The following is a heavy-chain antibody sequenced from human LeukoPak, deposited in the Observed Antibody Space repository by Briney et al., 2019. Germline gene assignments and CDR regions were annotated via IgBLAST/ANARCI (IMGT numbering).Heavy chain of an antibody. J-gene: IGHJ3*02. Sequence: SETLSLTCTVSGGSISANYWIWMRQPAGKGLEYIGRIYSSGSTNYNPSLKSRVTMSVDTSKNQFSLKLSSVTAADTAVYYCASSIAAAGLDAFDIWGQGTMVTVSS. D-gene: IGHD6-13*01. CDR1: GGSISANY. CDR3: ASSIAAAGLDAFDI. V-gene: IGHV4-4*07. CDR2: IYSSGST.